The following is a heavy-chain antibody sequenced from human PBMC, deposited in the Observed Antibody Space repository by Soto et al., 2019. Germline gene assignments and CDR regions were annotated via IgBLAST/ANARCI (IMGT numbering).Heavy chain of an antibody. J-gene: IGHJ4*02. CDR2: IYCSGSN. D-gene: IGHD3-10*01. CDR1: GGSISSSSYY. CDR3: ARLWFGESTPQFDY. Sequence: SETLSLTCTVSGGSISSSSYYWGWIRQPPGKGLEWIGSIYCSGSNYYNPSLKSRVTISVDTSKSQFSLKLGSVTAADTAVYYCARLWFGESTPQFDYWGQGTPVTVSS. V-gene: IGHV4-39*01.